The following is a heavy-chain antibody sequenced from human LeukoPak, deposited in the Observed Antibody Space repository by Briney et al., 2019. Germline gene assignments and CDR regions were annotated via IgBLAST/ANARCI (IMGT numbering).Heavy chain of an antibody. CDR3: ARGSEVFSSGY. D-gene: IGHD3-10*01. CDR2: IYYSGST. Sequence: SWIRQHPGKGLEWIGYIYYSGSTYYNPSLKSRVTISVDTSKNQFSLKLSSVTAADTAVYYCARGSEVFSSGYWGQGTLVTVSS. J-gene: IGHJ4*02. V-gene: IGHV4-31*02.